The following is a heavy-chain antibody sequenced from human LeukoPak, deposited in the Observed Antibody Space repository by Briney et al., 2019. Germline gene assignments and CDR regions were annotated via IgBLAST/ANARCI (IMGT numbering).Heavy chain of an antibody. V-gene: IGHV3-23*01. CDR3: AKNRGAGSHYYYHMNV. D-gene: IGHD1-26*01. Sequence: PGGSLRLSCAASGFTFSTYAMSWFRQAAGKGLEWVSLISGSGGGTYYADSVKGRFTISRDNSKNTLYLQLNSLRVEDTAVYYCAKNRGAGSHYYYHMNVWGKGTTVTVSS. J-gene: IGHJ6*03. CDR2: ISGSGGGT. CDR1: GFTFSTYA.